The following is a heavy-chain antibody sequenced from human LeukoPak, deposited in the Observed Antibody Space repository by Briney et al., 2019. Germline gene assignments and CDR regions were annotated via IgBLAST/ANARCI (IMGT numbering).Heavy chain of an antibody. CDR3: ARILSSAWGELGY. CDR1: GFTFSSYW. V-gene: IGHV3-74*01. D-gene: IGHD6-19*01. CDR2: INSDGSST. J-gene: IGHJ4*02. Sequence: GGSLRLSCAASGFTFSSYWMHWVRQAPGKGLVWVSRINSDGSSTSYADSVKGRFTISRDNSKNTLFLQMNSLRAEDTAVYYCARILSSAWGELGYWGQGTLVTVSS.